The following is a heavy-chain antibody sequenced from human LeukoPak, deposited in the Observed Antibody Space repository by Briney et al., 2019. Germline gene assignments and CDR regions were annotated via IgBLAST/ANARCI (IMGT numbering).Heavy chain of an antibody. Sequence: PGGSLRLSCTASGFSFSDYAMSWVRQAPGKGLEWVGFIRSKPYSGTAEYAASVKGRFTISRYDSKSITYLQMNSLKPEETAIYYCTRGGYYDSSGEYYFDFWGQGTLVTVSS. CDR2: IRSKPYSGTA. J-gene: IGHJ4*02. CDR1: GFSFSDYA. D-gene: IGHD3-22*01. CDR3: TRGGYYDSSGEYYFDF. V-gene: IGHV3-49*04.